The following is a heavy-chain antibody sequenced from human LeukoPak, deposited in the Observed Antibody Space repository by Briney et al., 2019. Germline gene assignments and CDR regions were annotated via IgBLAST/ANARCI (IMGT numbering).Heavy chain of an antibody. CDR3: ARAQLAAAATGGFDY. CDR1: GFTFSSYA. D-gene: IGHD6-13*01. Sequence: GRSLRLSCAASGFTFSSYAIHWVRQAPGRGLEWVAVISYDGSNKHYADSVKGRLTISRDNVKNTLYLQMNSLRPEDTAVYYCARAQLAAAATGGFDYWGQGTLVTVSS. V-gene: IGHV3-30-3*01. CDR2: ISYDGSNK. J-gene: IGHJ4*02.